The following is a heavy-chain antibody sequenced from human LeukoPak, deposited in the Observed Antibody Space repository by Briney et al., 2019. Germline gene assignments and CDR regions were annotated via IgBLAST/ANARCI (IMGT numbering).Heavy chain of an antibody. CDR2: INSDGSST. CDR3: VCLGLGGLSLD. D-gene: IGHD3-16*01. V-gene: IGHV3-74*01. CDR1: GFTFSSYW. J-gene: IGHJ4*02. Sequence: PGGSLRLSCAASGFTFSSYWMHWVRHAPGKGLVWVSRINSDGSSTSYADSVKGRFTISRDNAKNTLYLQMNSLRVEDTAVYYCVCLGLGGLSLDWGQGTLVTVSS.